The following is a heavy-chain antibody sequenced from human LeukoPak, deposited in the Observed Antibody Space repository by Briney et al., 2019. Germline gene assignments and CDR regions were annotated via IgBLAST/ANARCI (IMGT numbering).Heavy chain of an antibody. V-gene: IGHV3-7*01. CDR1: GFNFINYW. Sequence: GGSLRLSCAAPGFNFINYWMSWVRQAPGKGLEWVANVKEDGTTKQYVDSVKGRFTISRDNAKNSLYLQMDSLRAEDTAVYYCVSQEVVPHWGQGTLVSVSS. CDR2: VKEDGTTK. J-gene: IGHJ4*02. CDR3: VSQEVVPH. D-gene: IGHD2-15*01.